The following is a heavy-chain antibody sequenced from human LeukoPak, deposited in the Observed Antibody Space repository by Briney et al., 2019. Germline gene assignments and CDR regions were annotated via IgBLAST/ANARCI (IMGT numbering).Heavy chain of an antibody. CDR2: ISSSSSTI. V-gene: IGHV3-48*01. D-gene: IGHD3-22*01. J-gene: IGHJ4*02. CDR1: GFTFNSYS. Sequence: GGSLRLSCAASGFTFNSYSMNWVRQAPGKGLEWVSYISSSSSTIYYADSVKGRFTISRDNAKNSLYLQMNSLRAEDTAVYYCARDRHKYNYDSGGYPPYWGQGTLVTVSS. CDR3: ARDRHKYNYDSGGYPPY.